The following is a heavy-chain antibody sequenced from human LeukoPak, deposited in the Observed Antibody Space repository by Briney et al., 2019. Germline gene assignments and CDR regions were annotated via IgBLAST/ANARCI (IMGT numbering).Heavy chain of an antibody. CDR1: GFTFSSYW. D-gene: IGHD6-13*01. V-gene: IGHV3-74*01. CDR2: INSDGSST. CDR3: ARDGPWQQLVPPPPCFDY. Sequence: GGSLRLSCAASGFTFSSYWMHWVRHAPGKGLVWVSRINSDGSSTSYADSVKGRFTISRDNAKNTLYLQMNSLRAEDTAVYYCARDGPWQQLVPPPPCFDYWGQGTLVTVSS. J-gene: IGHJ4*02.